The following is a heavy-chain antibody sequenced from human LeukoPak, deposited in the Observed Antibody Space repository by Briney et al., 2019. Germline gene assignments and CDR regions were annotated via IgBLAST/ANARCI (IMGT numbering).Heavy chain of an antibody. CDR1: GGSFSGNY. J-gene: IGHJ4*02. D-gene: IGHD3-10*01. CDR2: LNHSRST. V-gene: IGHV4-34*01. Sequence: SETLSLTCAVYGGSFSGNYWSWIRQPPGKGLEWIGELNHSRSTNYNPSLKSRISISVDTSKNQFSLKLTSVTAADTAVYHCARGMVRGVPVIGYWGQGTLVTVSS. CDR3: ARGMVRGVPVIGY.